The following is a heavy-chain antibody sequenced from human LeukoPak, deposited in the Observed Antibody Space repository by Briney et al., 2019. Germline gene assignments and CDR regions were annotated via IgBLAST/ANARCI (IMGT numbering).Heavy chain of an antibody. D-gene: IGHD6-19*01. CDR1: ELTFSNYW. V-gene: IGHV3-7*01. Sequence: GGSLRLSCAASELTFSNYWMSWVGQAPGKGLEWVANIKQDGSEKFYVDSVKGRLTISRDNAKNSLYLQMNSLRVEDTAEYYCARVQGSSGPGIFEYWGQGTLVTVSS. CDR2: IKQDGSEK. J-gene: IGHJ4*02. CDR3: ARVQGSSGPGIFEY.